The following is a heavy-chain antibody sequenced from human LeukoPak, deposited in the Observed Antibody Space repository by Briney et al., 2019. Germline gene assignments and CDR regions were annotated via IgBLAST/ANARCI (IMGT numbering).Heavy chain of an antibody. J-gene: IGHJ4*02. CDR3: ARLSPEQDSSGYSALRY. V-gene: IGHV5-51*01. CDR2: IYPGDSDT. CDR1: GYSFTSYW. D-gene: IGHD3-22*01. Sequence: GESLKISCKGSGYSFTSYWIGWVRQMPGKGLEWMGIIYPGDSDTRYSPSFQGQVTISADKSISTAYLQWSSLKASDTAMYYCARLSPEQDSSGYSALRYWSQGTLVTVSS.